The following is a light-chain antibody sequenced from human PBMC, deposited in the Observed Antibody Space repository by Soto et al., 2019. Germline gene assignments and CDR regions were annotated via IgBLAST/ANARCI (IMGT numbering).Light chain of an antibody. V-gene: IGKV3-15*01. CDR3: QQYDKWPRT. CDR1: QSVSSSS. J-gene: IGKJ1*01. CDR2: GGS. Sequence: EIVLTQSPGTLSLSPGERATLSCRASQSVSSSSLAWYQQRPGQAPRLLIYGGSARATGIPARFSGGGSGAEYTLTISSLQSEDFAVYYCQQYDKWPRTFGQGTKVEIK.